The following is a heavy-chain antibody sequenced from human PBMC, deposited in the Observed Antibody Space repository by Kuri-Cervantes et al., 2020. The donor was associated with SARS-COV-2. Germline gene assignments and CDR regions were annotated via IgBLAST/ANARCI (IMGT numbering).Heavy chain of an antibody. Sequence: GGSLRLSCSASGFTFSSYVLHWVRQAPGKGLQYVSAISPSGDSTYYADSVEGRFTISRDNSRNTLDLQMSSLRAEDTAVYYCVRDSGDTSESEGAYDYWGQGTLVTVSS. J-gene: IGHJ4*02. CDR3: VRDSGDTSESEGAYDY. V-gene: IGHV3-64D*06. CDR1: GFTFSSYV. CDR2: ISPSGDST. D-gene: IGHD3-10*01.